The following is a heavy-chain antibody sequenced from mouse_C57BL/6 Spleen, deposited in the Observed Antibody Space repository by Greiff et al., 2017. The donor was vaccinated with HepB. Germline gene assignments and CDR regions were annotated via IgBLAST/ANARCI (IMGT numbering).Heavy chain of an antibody. J-gene: IGHJ2*01. Sequence: EVKLLESGPGLVKPSQSLSLTCSVTGYSITSGYYWNWIRQFPGNKLEWMGYISYDGSNNYNPSLKNRISITRDTSKNQFFLKLNSVTTEDTATYYCAREATVVAHLDYWGQGTTLTVSS. CDR1: GYSITSGYY. V-gene: IGHV3-6*01. CDR2: ISYDGSN. CDR3: AREATVVAHLDY. D-gene: IGHD1-1*01.